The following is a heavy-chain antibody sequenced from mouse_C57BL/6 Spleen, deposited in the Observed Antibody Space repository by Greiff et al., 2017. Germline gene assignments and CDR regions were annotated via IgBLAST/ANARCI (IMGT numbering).Heavy chain of an antibody. D-gene: IGHD3-2*02. CDR1: GFNINNTY. CDR3: ARWAGAQVVFDY. Sequence: EVQRVESVAELVGPGASVKLSCTASGFNINNTYMHWVKQRPEQGLEWIGRVDPANGNTKYAPKFQGKATITADTSANTAYLQLSSLTSEDTAIYYCARWAGAQVVFDYWGQGTTLTVSS. V-gene: IGHV14-3*01. J-gene: IGHJ2*01. CDR2: VDPANGNT.